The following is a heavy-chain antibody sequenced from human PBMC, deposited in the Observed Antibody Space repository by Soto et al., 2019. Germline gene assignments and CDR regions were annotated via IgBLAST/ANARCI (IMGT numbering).Heavy chain of an antibody. V-gene: IGHV1-69*12. Sequence: QVQLVQSGPEVKKPGSSVKVSCKASGGAFTNYRISWVRQAPGQGLEWMGGIIPIFQTTKYAQKFQGRVTITVDESTTIAYMELTILRSDDTAVYFCASAVGNWHPVDPWGQGTLVTVSS. CDR3: ASAVGNWHPVDP. D-gene: IGHD1-1*01. J-gene: IGHJ5*02. CDR1: GGAFTNYR. CDR2: IIPIFQTT.